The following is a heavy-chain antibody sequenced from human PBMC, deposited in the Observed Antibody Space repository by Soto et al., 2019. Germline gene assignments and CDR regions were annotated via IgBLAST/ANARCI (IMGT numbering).Heavy chain of an antibody. D-gene: IGHD3-22*01. J-gene: IGHJ4*02. Sequence: VGSLRLSCAASGFTFSSYSMNWVCQAPGKGLEWVSSISSSSSYIYYADSVKGRFTISRDNAKNSLYLQMNSLRAEDTAVYYCARVSGYYDSSGYWGQGTLVTVSS. CDR2: ISSSSSYI. V-gene: IGHV3-21*01. CDR3: ARVSGYYDSSGY. CDR1: GFTFSSYS.